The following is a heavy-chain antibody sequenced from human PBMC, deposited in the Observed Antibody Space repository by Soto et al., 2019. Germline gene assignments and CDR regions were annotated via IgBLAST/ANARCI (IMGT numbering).Heavy chain of an antibody. Sequence: GASVKVSCKASGYTFTSYYMHWVRQAPGQGLEWMGIINPSGGSTSYAQKFQGRVTMTRDTSTSTVYMELSSLRSEDTAVYYCARDLLDYYDSSGYHNWFDPWGQGTLVTVSS. CDR3: ARDLLDYYDSSGYHNWFDP. CDR2: INPSGGST. CDR1: GYTFTSYY. J-gene: IGHJ5*02. V-gene: IGHV1-46*01. D-gene: IGHD3-22*01.